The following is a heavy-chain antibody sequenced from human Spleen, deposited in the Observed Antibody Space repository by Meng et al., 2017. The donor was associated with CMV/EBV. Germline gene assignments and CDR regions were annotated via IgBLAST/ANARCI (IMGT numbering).Heavy chain of an antibody. D-gene: IGHD2-2*02. J-gene: IGHJ4*02. Sequence: GESLKISCAASGFTFSSYSMNWVRQAPGKGLEWVSYTSSSSSTIYYADSVKGRFTISRDNAKNSLYLQMNSLRAEDTAVYYCASTVYCSSTSCYRAPPDYWGQGTLVTVSS. CDR2: TSSSSSTI. CDR1: GFTFSSYS. CDR3: ASTVYCSSTSCYRAPPDY. V-gene: IGHV3-48*04.